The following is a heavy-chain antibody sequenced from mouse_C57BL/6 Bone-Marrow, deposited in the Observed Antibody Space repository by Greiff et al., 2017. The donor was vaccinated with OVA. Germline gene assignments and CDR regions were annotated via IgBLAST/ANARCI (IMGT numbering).Heavy chain of an antibody. D-gene: IGHD1-1*01. CDR2: ISYDGSN. V-gene: IGHV3-6*01. CDR1: GYSITSGYY. Sequence: EVKLQESGPGLVKPSQSLSLTCSVTGYSITSGYYWNWIRQFPGNKLEWMGYISYDGSNNYNPSLKNRISITRDTSKNQFFLKLNSVTTEDTATYYCARESSYRFAYWGQGTLVTVSA. CDR3: ARESSYRFAY. J-gene: IGHJ3*01.